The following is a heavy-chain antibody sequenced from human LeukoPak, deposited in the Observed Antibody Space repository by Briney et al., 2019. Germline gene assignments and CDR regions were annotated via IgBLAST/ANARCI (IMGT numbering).Heavy chain of an antibody. CDR2: ISGSGDNT. D-gene: IGHD6-6*01. CDR1: GFTFSSYA. V-gene: IGHV3-23*01. CDR3: AKQYSSSPHYYYYGMDV. J-gene: IGHJ6*02. Sequence: GGSLRLSCAASGFTFSSYAMSWVRQAPGKGLEWVSGISGSGDNTYYADSVKGRFTISRGNSKNSLYLQMNSLRTEDTALYYCAKQYSSSPHYYYYGMDVWGQGTTVTVSS.